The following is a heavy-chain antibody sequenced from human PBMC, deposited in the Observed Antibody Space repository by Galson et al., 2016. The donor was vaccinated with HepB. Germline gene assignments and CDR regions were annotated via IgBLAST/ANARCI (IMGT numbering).Heavy chain of an antibody. CDR3: ARHKGIAVSGYAIDY. Sequence: ETLSLTCTVSGSSISSSSYYWGWIRQPPGKGLEWIGSIYYSGSAYYNPSLKSRVTISVDTSKNQFSLKLSSVTAADTAVHYCARHKGIAVSGYAIDYWGQGTLVTVSS. CDR2: IYYSGSA. V-gene: IGHV4-39*01. CDR1: GSSISSSSYY. D-gene: IGHD6-19*01. J-gene: IGHJ4*02.